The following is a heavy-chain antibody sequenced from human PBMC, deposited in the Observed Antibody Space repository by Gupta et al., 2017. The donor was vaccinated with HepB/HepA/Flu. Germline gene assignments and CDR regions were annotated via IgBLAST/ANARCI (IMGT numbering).Heavy chain of an antibody. D-gene: IGHD2-2*02. Sequence: QVQLVQSGAEVKKPGSSVKVSCKASGGTFSSYAISWVRQAPGQGLEWMGGIIPIFGTANYAQKFQGRVTITADESTSTAYMELSSRRSEDTAVYYCARGRGIVVVPAAISDYYYYYMDVWGKGTTVTVSS. V-gene: IGHV1-69*01. CDR1: GGTFSSYA. J-gene: IGHJ6*03. CDR3: ARGRGIVVVPAAISDYYYYYMDV. CDR2: IIPIFGTA.